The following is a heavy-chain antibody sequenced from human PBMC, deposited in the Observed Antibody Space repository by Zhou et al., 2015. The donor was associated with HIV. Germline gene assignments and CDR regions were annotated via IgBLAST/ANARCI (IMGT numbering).Heavy chain of an antibody. J-gene: IGHJ3*02. CDR1: GGTFSSYA. CDR3: ARDLPGGDSSGFPDAFDI. D-gene: IGHD3-22*01. CDR2: IIPIFGTA. V-gene: IGHV1-69*12. Sequence: QVQLVQSGAEVKKPGSSVKVSCKASGGTFSSYAISWVRQAPGQGLEWMGGIIPIFGTANYAQKFQGRVTITADESTSTAYMELSSLRSEDTAVYYCARDLPGGDSSGFPDAFDIWGQGTMVTVSS.